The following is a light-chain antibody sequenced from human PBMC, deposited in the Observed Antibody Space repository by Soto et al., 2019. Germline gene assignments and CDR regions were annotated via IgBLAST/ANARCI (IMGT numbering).Light chain of an antibody. Sequence: EIVMTQSPATLSVSPGGRATLSCRASQSISDTLAWYQQKPGQAPRLLIYGASKRATGFPARFSGGGSGTDFTLTISSLQSEYFAVYYCQQYDNWPWTFGQGTKVEVK. CDR3: QQYDNWPWT. CDR2: GAS. V-gene: IGKV3-15*01. CDR1: QSISDT. J-gene: IGKJ1*01.